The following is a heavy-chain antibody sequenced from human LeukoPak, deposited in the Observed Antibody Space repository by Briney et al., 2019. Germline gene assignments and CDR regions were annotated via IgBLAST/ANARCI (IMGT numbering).Heavy chain of an antibody. CDR2: IHPGTGNP. CDR3: ASYASGYNWLKV. J-gene: IGHJ4*02. CDR1: GYTFTNYY. D-gene: IGHD1-1*01. Sequence: GASVKVSCKASGYTFTNYYMHWVRQAPGLGLEWLGWIHPGTGNPNYAQKFQGRVTISRDTTINTAYMELIRLKSDDTAVYYCASYASGYNWLKVWGQGTLVTVSS. V-gene: IGHV1-2*02.